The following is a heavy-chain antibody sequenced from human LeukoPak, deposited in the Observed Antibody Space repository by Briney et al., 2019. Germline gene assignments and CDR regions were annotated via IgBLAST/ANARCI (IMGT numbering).Heavy chain of an antibody. V-gene: IGHV1-8*01. CDR3: ARFATYHDILTGYA. J-gene: IGHJ5*02. Sequence: WASMKVSCKASGYTFTSYDINWVRQATGQGLEWMGWMNPNSGNTGYAQKFQGRVTMTRNTSISTAYMELSSLRSEDTAVYYCARFATYHDILTGYAWGQGTLVTVSS. D-gene: IGHD3-9*01. CDR2: MNPNSGNT. CDR1: GYTFTSYD.